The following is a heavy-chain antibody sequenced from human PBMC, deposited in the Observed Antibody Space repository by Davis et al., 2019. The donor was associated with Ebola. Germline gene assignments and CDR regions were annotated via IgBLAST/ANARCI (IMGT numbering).Heavy chain of an antibody. J-gene: IGHJ4*02. CDR1: GFTFSSYG. Sequence: PGGSLRLSCAASGFTFSSYGMHWVRQAPGKGLEWVAVIWYDGSNKYYADSVKGRFTISRDNSKNTLYLQMNSLRAEDTALYRCARSSSGWSSTFDSWGQGTPVTVSS. V-gene: IGHV3-33*01. CDR3: ARSSSGWSSTFDS. D-gene: IGHD6-19*01. CDR2: IWYDGSNK.